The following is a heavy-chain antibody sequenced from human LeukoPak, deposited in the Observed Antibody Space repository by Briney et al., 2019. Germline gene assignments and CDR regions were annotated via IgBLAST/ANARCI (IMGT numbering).Heavy chain of an antibody. CDR3: ARDSHYGSGSYYY. V-gene: IGHV3-21*01. Sequence: GGSLRLSCAASGFTFRSYYMSWVRQAPGKGLEWVSSISSSSSYIYYADSVKGRFTISRDNAKNSLYLQMNSLRAEDTAVYYCARDSHYGSGSYYYWGQGTLVTVSS. CDR1: GFTFRSYY. D-gene: IGHD3-10*01. J-gene: IGHJ4*02. CDR2: ISSSSSYI.